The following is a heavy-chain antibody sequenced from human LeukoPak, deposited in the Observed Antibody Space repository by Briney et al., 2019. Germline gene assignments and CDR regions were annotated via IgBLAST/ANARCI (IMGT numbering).Heavy chain of an antibody. CDR1: GFTFSSYG. V-gene: IGHV3-7*01. J-gene: IGHJ6*03. CDR3: ARPPRVPYSSGRYYYYYYMDV. CDR2: IKQDGSEK. Sequence: GGSPRLSCAASGFTFSSYGMSWVRQAPGKGLEWVANIKQDGSEKYYVDSVKGRFTISRDNAKNSLYLQMNSLRAEDTAVYYCARPPRVPYSSGRYYYYYYMDVWGKGTTVTVSS. D-gene: IGHD6-19*01.